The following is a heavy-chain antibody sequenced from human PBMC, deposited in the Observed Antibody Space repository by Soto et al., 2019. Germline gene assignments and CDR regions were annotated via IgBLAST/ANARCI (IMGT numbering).Heavy chain of an antibody. J-gene: IGHJ5*02. D-gene: IGHD3-3*02. V-gene: IGHV3-21*01. CDR1: GFTFSSYS. Sequence: EVQLVESGGGLVKPGGSLRLSCAASGFTFSSYSMNWVRQAPGKGLEWVSSISSSSSYIYYADSVKGRFTISRDNAKNSLYLQMNSLRAEDTAVYYCARGGIEMATFFRGSRKNWFDPWGQGTLVTVSS. CDR2: ISSSSSYI. CDR3: ARGGIEMATFFRGSRKNWFDP.